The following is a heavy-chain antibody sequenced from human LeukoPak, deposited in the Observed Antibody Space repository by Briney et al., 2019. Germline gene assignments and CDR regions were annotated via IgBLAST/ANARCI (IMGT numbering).Heavy chain of an antibody. D-gene: IGHD6-25*01. CDR3: ARDGNIAACDY. CDR2: NSSSTTYI. Sequence: GGSLRLSCAASGFTFSSHSMNWVRQAPGKGLEWVSSNSSSTTYIYYADSVKGRFTISRDNAKNSLNLQMNSLRAEDTAVYYCARDGNIAACDYWGQGTLVTVSS. J-gene: IGHJ4*02. V-gene: IGHV3-21*01. CDR1: GFTFSSHS.